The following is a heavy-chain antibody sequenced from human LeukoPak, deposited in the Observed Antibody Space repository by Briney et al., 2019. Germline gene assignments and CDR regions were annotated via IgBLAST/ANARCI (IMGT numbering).Heavy chain of an antibody. CDR2: INPSGGST. J-gene: IGHJ1*01. Sequence: ASVKVSCKASGYTFTSYYIHWVRQAPGQGLEWMGIINPSGGSTSYPQKFQDRVTTTRDTSTSTVYMELSSLKSDDTAIYYCARGVFGELEKLMFQHWGQGTLVTVSS. CDR3: ARGVFGELEKLMFQH. V-gene: IGHV1-46*01. D-gene: IGHD3-10*02. CDR1: GYTFTSYY.